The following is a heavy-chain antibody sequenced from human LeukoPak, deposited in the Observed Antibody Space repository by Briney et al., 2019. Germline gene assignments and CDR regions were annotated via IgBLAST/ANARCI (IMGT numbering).Heavy chain of an antibody. J-gene: IGHJ4*02. CDR2: ISGSGGST. Sequence: GGSLRLSCAASGFTFSSYAMSWVRQAPGKGLEWVSAISGSGGSTYYADSVKGRFTISRDNSKNTLYLQMNSLRAEDTAVYYCAKDPDRSYDSSGYYVDYWGQGTLVTVSS. CDR1: GFTFSSYA. V-gene: IGHV3-23*01. CDR3: AKDPDRSYDSSGYYVDY. D-gene: IGHD3-22*01.